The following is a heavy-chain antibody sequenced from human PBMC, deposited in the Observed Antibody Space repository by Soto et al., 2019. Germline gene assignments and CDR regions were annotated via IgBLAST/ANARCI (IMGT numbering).Heavy chain of an antibody. D-gene: IGHD5-18*01. CDR2: ISYDGSNK. Sequence: GESLKISCAASGFTFSSYAMHWVRQAPGKGLEWVAVISYDGSNKYYADSVKGRFTISRDNSKNTLYLQMNSLRAEDTAAYYCARDDSYAVQESDFDYWGKGTLVTVSS. V-gene: IGHV3-30-3*01. CDR3: ARDDSYAVQESDFDY. J-gene: IGHJ4*02. CDR1: GFTFSSYA.